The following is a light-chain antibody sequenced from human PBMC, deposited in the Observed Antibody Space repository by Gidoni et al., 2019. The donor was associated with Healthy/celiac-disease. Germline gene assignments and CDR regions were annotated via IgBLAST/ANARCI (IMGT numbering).Light chain of an antibody. CDR2: GAS. CDR1: QSVSSSY. CDR3: QQYGSSPWT. Sequence: IVLTQSPGTLSLSPGERATSSCRASQSVSSSYLAWYQQKPGQAPRLLIYGASSRATGIPDRFSGRGSGTDFTLTISRLEPEDFAVYYCQQYGSSPWTFGQGTKVEIK. V-gene: IGKV3-20*01. J-gene: IGKJ1*01.